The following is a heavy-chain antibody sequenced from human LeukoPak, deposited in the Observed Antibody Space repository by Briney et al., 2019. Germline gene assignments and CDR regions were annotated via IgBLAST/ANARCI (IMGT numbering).Heavy chain of an antibody. D-gene: IGHD2-21*01. CDR3: ARLRWRDFDY. V-gene: IGHV3-23*01. Sequence: GGSLRLSCAASGFTFSSYAMSWVRQAPGKGLEWVSANSGSGGNTYYADSVRGRFTMSRDNSKNTLYLQMNSLRAEDTAVYYCARLRWRDFDYWGQGTLVTVSS. CDR2: NSGSGGNT. J-gene: IGHJ4*02. CDR1: GFTFSSYA.